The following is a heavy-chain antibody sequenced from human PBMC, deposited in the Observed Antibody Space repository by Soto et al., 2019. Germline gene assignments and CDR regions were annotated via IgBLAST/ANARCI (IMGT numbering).Heavy chain of an antibody. CDR2: ISDSGGTS. CDR3: AKRPRALLTFDY. J-gene: IGHJ4*02. V-gene: IGHV3-23*04. CDR1: GFIFSNYV. Sequence: EVQLVDSGGGLVQPGGSLRLSCAASGFIFSNYVMSWVRQAPGKGLEWVSSISDSGGTSYYADSVKGRFTISRDNSKNTLYLQMNRLRAEDTAIYYGAKRPRALLTFDYWGQGTLVTVSS. D-gene: IGHD1-26*01.